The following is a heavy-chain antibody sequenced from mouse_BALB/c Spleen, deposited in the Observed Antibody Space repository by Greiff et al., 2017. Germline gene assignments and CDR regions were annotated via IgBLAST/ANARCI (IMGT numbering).Heavy chain of an antibody. CDR1: GYFIPSGYY. Sequence: ESGPGLVKPSQSLSLTCSVTGYFIPSGYYWNWIRQFPGNKLEWMGYISYDGSNNYNPSLKNRISITRDTSKNQFFLKLNSVTTEDTATYYCARKGFDYWGQGTTLTVSA. CDR3: ARKGFDY. CDR2: ISYDGSN. V-gene: IGHV3-6*02. J-gene: IGHJ2*01.